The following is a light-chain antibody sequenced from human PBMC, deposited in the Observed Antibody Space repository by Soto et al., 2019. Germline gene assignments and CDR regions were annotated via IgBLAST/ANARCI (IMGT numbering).Light chain of an antibody. J-gene: IGKJ1*01. Sequence: EIVMTQSPATLSVSPGERATLSCRASQSVSSNLAWYQQKPGQAPRLLIYGASTRATGIPARFSGSGSGTEFTHTISSLQSEDFAVYYCKQYNNWHPWTFGQGTKVEIK. CDR2: GAS. CDR1: QSVSSN. CDR3: KQYNNWHPWT. V-gene: IGKV3-15*01.